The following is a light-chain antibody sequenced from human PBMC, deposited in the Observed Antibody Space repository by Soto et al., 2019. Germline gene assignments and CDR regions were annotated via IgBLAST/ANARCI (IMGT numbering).Light chain of an antibody. Sequence: DFVMTQSPLSLPVTPGEPASLSCRFSKSLLHSNEYNYLDWYLKKPGHSPQLLIYLGSNRATGVPDRFSCSGSGTDFTLKISRVEAEDLGVYYCMPALPTWRTIGQGTKLEI. V-gene: IGKV2-28*01. CDR1: KSLLHSNEYNY. CDR2: LGS. CDR3: MPALPTWRT. J-gene: IGKJ2*02.